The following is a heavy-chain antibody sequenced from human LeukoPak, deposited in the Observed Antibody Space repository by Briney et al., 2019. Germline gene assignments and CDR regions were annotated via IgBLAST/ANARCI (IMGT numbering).Heavy chain of an antibody. J-gene: IGHJ4*02. V-gene: IGHV3-21*01. CDR2: ISSSSTYM. D-gene: IGHD6-13*01. CDR3: ARVPHSSPGALDY. Sequence: GGSLRLSCAASGFSFSRYTMNWVRQAPGKGLEWVSSISSSSTYMYYADSMKGRFTISRDDANNSLYLQMNSLRAEDTAVYYCARVPHSSPGALDYWGQGTLVTVSS. CDR1: GFSFSRYT.